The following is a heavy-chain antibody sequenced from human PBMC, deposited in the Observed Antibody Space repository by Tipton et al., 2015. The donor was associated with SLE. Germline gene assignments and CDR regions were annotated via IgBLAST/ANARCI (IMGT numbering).Heavy chain of an antibody. CDR1: GYSISSGYY. CDR3: ARHLSVVNWFDP. V-gene: IGHV4-38-2*02. D-gene: IGHD2-15*01. CDR2: VYLSGST. Sequence: TLSLTCTVSGYSISSGYYWGWIRQPPGKGLEWIGSVYLSGSTYYNPSLKSRVTISVDTSKNQFSLKLSSVTAADTAVYYCARHLSVVNWFDPWGQGTLVTVSP. J-gene: IGHJ5*02.